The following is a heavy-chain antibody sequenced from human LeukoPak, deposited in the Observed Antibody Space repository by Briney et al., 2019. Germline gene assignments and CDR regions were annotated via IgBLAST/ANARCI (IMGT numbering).Heavy chain of an antibody. D-gene: IGHD3-10*01. CDR2: INPNSGGT. Sequence: GASVKVSCKASGYTFTCYYMHWVRQAPGQGLEWMGWINPNSGGTNYAQKFQGRVTMTRDTSISTAYMELSRLRSDDTAVYYCARSAFFLGITMVRGYFDYWGQGTLVTVSS. V-gene: IGHV1-2*02. CDR1: GYTFTCYY. CDR3: ARSAFFLGITMVRGYFDY. J-gene: IGHJ4*02.